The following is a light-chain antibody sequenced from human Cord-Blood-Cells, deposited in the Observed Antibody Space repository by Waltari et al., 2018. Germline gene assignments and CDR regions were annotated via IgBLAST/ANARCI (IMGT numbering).Light chain of an antibody. CDR3: QQYGSSPWT. CDR2: GAS. V-gene: IGKV3-20*01. CDR1: QSVSSSY. J-gene: IGKJ1*01. Sequence: EIVLTQSPGTLSLSPGERATLSCRASQSVSSSYLAWYQRKPGQAPRLLVYGASSRATGIPDSFSGSGSGTDCTLTISRLEPEDCAVYYCQQYGSSPWTFGQGTKVEIK.